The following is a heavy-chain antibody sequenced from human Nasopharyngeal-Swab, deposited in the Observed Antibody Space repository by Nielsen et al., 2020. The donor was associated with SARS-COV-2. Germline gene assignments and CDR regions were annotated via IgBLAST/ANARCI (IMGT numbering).Heavy chain of an antibody. Sequence: GGSLRLSCAASGFTFSSYSMNWVRQAPGKGLEWVSSISSSSSYIYYADSVKGRFTISRDNAKNSLYLQMNSLRAEDTAVYYCARSLYYYYDSSGYSLWGQGTLVTVSS. D-gene: IGHD3-22*01. J-gene: IGHJ4*02. CDR3: ARSLYYYYDSSGYSL. V-gene: IGHV3-21*01. CDR2: ISSSSSYI. CDR1: GFTFSSYS.